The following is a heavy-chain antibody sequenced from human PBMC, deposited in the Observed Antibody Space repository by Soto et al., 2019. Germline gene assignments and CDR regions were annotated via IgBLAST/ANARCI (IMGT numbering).Heavy chain of an antibody. D-gene: IGHD1-1*01. CDR1: GGTFSTYP. J-gene: IGHJ5*02. V-gene: IGHV1-69*01. CDR3: TIGALNTTGRYIWFDP. CDR2: IILTFGTT. Sequence: HVQLVQSGAEVKKPGFSVKVSCKASGGTFSTYPINWVRPAPGQGLEFMGGIILTFGTTNYAQKFRGTVTITADESRSTAYRELNNLRSEDTAVDYCTIGALNTTGRYIWFDPRGKRTLITVSS.